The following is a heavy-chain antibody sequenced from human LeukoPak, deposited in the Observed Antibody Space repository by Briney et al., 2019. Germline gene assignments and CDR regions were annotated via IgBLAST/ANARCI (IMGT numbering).Heavy chain of an antibody. V-gene: IGHV3-7*03. D-gene: IGHD1/OR15-1a*01. J-gene: IGHJ6*04. CDR1: GFPFSNSW. Sequence: GGSLRLSCAVSGFPFSNSWMYWVRQAPGKGLEGVANIRSDGSGISYVDSVKGRFIISRDNARNSLYLQMNSLRVEDTAVYFCAGGNSMDVWGKGTAVTVSS. CDR3: AGGNSMDV. CDR2: IRSDGSGI.